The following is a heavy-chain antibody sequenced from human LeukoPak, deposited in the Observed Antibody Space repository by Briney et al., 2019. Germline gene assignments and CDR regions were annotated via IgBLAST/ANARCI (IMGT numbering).Heavy chain of an antibody. CDR2: INPNSGAT. J-gene: IGHJ4*02. D-gene: IGHD2-2*02. CDR1: GYTFTIYY. CDR3: ARNPPYCTSTSCYNDY. V-gene: IGHV1-2*02. Sequence: GASVKVSCKASGYTFTIYYMHWVRQAPGQGLEWMGWINPNSGATSYAQRFQGRVTMTRDTSISTAYMELSGLTSDDTAVYYCARNPPYCTSTSCYNDYRGQGTLVTVSS.